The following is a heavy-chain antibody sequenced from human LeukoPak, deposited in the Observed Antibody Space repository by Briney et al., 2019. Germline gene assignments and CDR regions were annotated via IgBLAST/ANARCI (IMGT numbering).Heavy chain of an antibody. V-gene: IGHV3-74*01. Sequence: PGGSLRLSCAASGFTFSTYWMHWVRQAPGKGLVWVSRLNSDGSSTTYADSVKGRFTISRDNAKNSLYLQMNSLRAEDTAVYYCASAGGSYPFDYWGQGTLVTVSS. CDR2: LNSDGSST. CDR1: GFTFSTYW. J-gene: IGHJ4*02. D-gene: IGHD1-26*01. CDR3: ASAGGSYPFDY.